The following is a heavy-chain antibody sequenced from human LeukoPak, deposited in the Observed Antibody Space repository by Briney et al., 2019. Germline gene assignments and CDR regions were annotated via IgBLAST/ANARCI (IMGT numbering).Heavy chain of an antibody. CDR2: IYSGGST. V-gene: IGHV3-53*01. J-gene: IGHJ4*02. D-gene: IGHD1-20*01. CDR1: GFTVSSNY. CDR3: VKSLTGSDDF. Sequence: GGSLRLSCAASGFTVSSNYMSWVRQAPGKGLEWVSVIYSGGSTYYADSVKGRFTISRDNSKNTLYLQMNSLRVDDTGVYYCVKSLTGSDDFWGRGTLVTVSS.